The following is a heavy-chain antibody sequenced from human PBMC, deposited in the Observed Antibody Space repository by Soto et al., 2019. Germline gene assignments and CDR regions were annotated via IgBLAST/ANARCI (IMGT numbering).Heavy chain of an antibody. V-gene: IGHV3-21*01. CDR2: MSSSSSYI. CDR3: ARGWGVGYGMDV. J-gene: IGHJ6*02. D-gene: IGHD3-16*01. CDR1: GFTFSSYS. Sequence: PGGSLRLSCAASGFTFSSYSMNWVRQAPGKGLEWVSSMSSSSSYIYYADSVKGRLTISRDNAKDSLYLQMNSLRAEDTAVYYCARGWGVGYGMDVWGQGTTVTVSS.